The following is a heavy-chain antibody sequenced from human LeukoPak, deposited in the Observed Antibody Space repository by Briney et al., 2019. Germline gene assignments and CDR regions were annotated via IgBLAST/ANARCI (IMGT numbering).Heavy chain of an antibody. V-gene: IGHV3-30*19. CDR1: GFTFSSYG. CDR2: ISYDGSNK. J-gene: IGHJ4*02. Sequence: GGSLRLSCAASGFTFSSYGMHWVRQAPGKGLEWVAVISYDGSNKYYADSVKGRFTISRDNSKNTLYLQMNSLRAEDTAVYYCAREGYYYDSSGYHYYFDYWGQGTLVTVSS. CDR3: AREGYYYDSSGYHYYFDY. D-gene: IGHD3-22*01.